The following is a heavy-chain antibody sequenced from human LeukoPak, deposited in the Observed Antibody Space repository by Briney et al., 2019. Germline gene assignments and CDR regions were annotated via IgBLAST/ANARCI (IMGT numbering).Heavy chain of an antibody. J-gene: IGHJ4*02. V-gene: IGHV1-2*02. D-gene: IGHD3-22*01. CDR3: ARGDYYDSSGYPY. Sequence: ASVKVSCKASGYAFTGYYMHWVREAPGQGLEWMGWINPNSGGTNYAQKFQGRVTMTRDTSISTAYMELSRLRSDETAVYYCARGDYYDSSGYPYWGQGTLVTVSS. CDR1: GYAFTGYY. CDR2: INPNSGGT.